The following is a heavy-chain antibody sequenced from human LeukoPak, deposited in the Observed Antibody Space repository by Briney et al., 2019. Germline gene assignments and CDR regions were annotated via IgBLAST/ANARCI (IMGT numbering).Heavy chain of an antibody. CDR3: ARHAVPTSWYYDILTGDFDY. Sequence: GESLKISCKGSGYSFTSYWIGWVRQMPGKGLEWMGIIYPGDSDTRYSPSFQGQVTISADKSISTAYLQWSGLKASDTAMYYCARHAVPTSWYYDILTGDFDYWGQGTLVTVSS. CDR1: GYSFTSYW. V-gene: IGHV5-51*01. J-gene: IGHJ4*02. CDR2: IYPGDSDT. D-gene: IGHD3-9*01.